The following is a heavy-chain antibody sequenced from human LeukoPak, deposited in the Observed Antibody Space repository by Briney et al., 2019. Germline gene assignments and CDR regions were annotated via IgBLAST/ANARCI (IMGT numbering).Heavy chain of an antibody. V-gene: IGHV1-46*01. Sequence: GASVKVSCKASGYTFTSYYMLWVRQAPGQGLEWMGIINPSGGSTSYAQKFQGRVTMTRDTSTSTVYMELSSLRSEDTAVYYCARDRSLYGDYGNDAFDIWGQGTMVTVSS. D-gene: IGHD4-17*01. CDR2: INPSGGST. CDR1: GYTFTSYY. J-gene: IGHJ3*02. CDR3: ARDRSLYGDYGNDAFDI.